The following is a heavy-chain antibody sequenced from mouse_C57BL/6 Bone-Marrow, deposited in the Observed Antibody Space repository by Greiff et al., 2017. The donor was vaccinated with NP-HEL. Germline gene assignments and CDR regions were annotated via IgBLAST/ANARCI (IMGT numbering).Heavy chain of an antibody. J-gene: IGHJ4*01. CDR2: IYPGSGNT. V-gene: IGHV1-76*01. CDR3: ALYYGFYYAMDY. CDR1: GYTFTDYY. D-gene: IGHD2-1*01. Sequence: QVQLKQSGAELVRPGASVKLSCKASGYTFTDYYINWVKQRPGQGLEWIARIYPGSGNTYYNEKFKGKATLTAEKSSSTAYMQLSSLTSEDSAVYFCALYYGFYYAMDYWGQGTSVTVSS.